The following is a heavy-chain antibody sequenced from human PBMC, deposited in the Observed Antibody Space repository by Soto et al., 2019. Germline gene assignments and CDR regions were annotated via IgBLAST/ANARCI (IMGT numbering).Heavy chain of an antibody. J-gene: IGHJ4*02. CDR1: GGSISSSNW. CDR2: LYHSGST. V-gene: IGHV4-4*02. D-gene: IGHD4-17*01. CDR3: ARERPEGYGALG. Sequence: QVQLQESGPGLVQPSGTLSLTCAVSGGSISSSNWWSWVRQPPGKGLEWIGELYHSGSTNYNPSLKSRVTISVDKSENQFSLKLSSVTAADTAVYYCARERPEGYGALGWGQGTLVTVSS.